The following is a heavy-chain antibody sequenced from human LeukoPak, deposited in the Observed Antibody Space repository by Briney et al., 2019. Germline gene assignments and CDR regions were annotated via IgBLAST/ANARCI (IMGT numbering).Heavy chain of an antibody. CDR2: FGTAGDT. D-gene: IGHD2-2*01. J-gene: IGHJ4*02. V-gene: IGHV3-13*01. CDR1: GFTFSNYD. Sequence: PGGSLRLSCAASGFTFSNYDMHWVRQATGKGLEWVSGFGTAGDTYYPGSVKGRFTISRENAKNSLYLQMNSLRAGDTAIYYCVRGSTSFDYWGQGTLVTVSS. CDR3: VRGSTSFDY.